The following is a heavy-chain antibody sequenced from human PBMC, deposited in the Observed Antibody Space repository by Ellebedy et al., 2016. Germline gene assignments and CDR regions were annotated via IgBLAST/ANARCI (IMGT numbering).Heavy chain of an antibody. V-gene: IGHV1-3*01. J-gene: IGHJ4*02. CDR3: ARDWTRSSGWIIDY. CDR1: GFTFTSYA. D-gene: IGHD6-19*01. CDR2: INAGNGNT. Sequence: ASVKVSCKASGFTFTSYAMHWVRQAPGQRLEWMGWINAGNGNTKYSQKFQGRVTITRDTSASTAYMDLSSLRAEDTAVYYCARDWTRSSGWIIDYWGQGTLVTVSS.